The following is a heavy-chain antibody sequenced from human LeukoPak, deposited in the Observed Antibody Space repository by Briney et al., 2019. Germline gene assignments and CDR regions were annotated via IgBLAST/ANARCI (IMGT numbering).Heavy chain of an antibody. CDR1: GFTFSSYW. D-gene: IGHD2-15*01. CDR3: AREYCSGGSCYPDY. CDR2: IKQDGSEK. J-gene: IGHJ4*02. Sequence: GGSLRLSCAASGFTFSSYWMSWVRQAPGKGLEWVANIKQDGSEKYYVDSVTGRFTISRDNAKNSLYLEMNSLRAEDTAVYYCAREYCSGGSCYPDYWGQGTLVTVSS. V-gene: IGHV3-7*03.